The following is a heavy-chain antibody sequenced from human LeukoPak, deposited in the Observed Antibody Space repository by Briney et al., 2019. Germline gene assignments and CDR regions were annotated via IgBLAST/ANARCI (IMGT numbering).Heavy chain of an antibody. Sequence: GRSLRLSCAASGFTFSSYGMHWVRQAPGKGPEWVAFIRYDGSNKFYADSVKGRFTISRDNSKNTLYLQMNSLRAEDTAVYYCAKDKDPNSYGTDYWGQGTLVTVSS. D-gene: IGHD5-18*01. CDR2: IRYDGSNK. J-gene: IGHJ4*02. CDR1: GFTFSSYG. V-gene: IGHV3-30*02. CDR3: AKDKDPNSYGTDY.